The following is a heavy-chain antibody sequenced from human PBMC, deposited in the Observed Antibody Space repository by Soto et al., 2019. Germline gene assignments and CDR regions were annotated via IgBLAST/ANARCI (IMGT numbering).Heavy chain of an antibody. D-gene: IGHD4-17*01. Sequence: SETLSLTCAVSGGSISSGGYSWSWIRQPPGKGLEWIGYIYHSGSTYYNPSLKSRVTISVDRSKNQFSLKLSSVTAADTAVYYCAREVRSTVTFDYWGQGTLVTVSS. CDR2: IYHSGST. CDR3: AREVRSTVTFDY. J-gene: IGHJ4*02. CDR1: GGSISSGGYS. V-gene: IGHV4-30-2*01.